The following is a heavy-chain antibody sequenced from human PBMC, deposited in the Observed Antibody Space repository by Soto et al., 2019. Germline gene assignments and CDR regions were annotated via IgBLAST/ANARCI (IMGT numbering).Heavy chain of an antibody. V-gene: IGHV3-11*01. D-gene: IGHD4-17*01. CDR2: ISSSGSTI. Sequence: QVQLVESGGGLVKPGGSLRLSCAASGFTFSDYDMSWIRQAPGKRLEWVSYISSSGSTIYYAASVKGPFTISRDNAKNSLYLQMNSLRAEDTAVYYCASQTTVVTPGGDAFDIWGQGTMVTVSS. J-gene: IGHJ3*02. CDR3: ASQTTVVTPGGDAFDI. CDR1: GFTFSDYD.